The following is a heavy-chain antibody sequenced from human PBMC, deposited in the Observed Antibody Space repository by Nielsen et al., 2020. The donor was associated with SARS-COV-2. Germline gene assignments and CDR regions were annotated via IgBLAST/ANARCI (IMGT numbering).Heavy chain of an antibody. J-gene: IGHJ6*02. D-gene: IGHD3-3*01. CDR1: GYTLTELS. V-gene: IGHV1-24*01. CDR3: ATIRITIFGVVYGMDV. Sequence: ASVKVSCKVSGYTLTELSMQWVRQAPGKGLEWMGGFDPEDGETIYAQKFQGRVTMTEDTSTDTAYMELSSLRSEDTAVYYCATIRITIFGVVYGMDVWGQGTTVTVSS. CDR2: FDPEDGET.